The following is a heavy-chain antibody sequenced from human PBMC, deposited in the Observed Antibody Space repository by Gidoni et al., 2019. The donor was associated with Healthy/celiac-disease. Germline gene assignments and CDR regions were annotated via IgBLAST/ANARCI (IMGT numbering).Heavy chain of an antibody. Sequence: QVQLVQSGAEVKKPGASVKVSCKASGYTFTGYYLHWVRQAPGQGLEWMGWINPNSGGTNYAQKFQGRVTMTRDTSISTAYMELSRLRSDDTAVYYCARDTGVLLWFGGPVGMDVWGQGTTVTVSS. V-gene: IGHV1-2*02. D-gene: IGHD3-10*01. CDR1: GYTFTGYY. CDR3: ARDTGVLLWFGGPVGMDV. CDR2: INPNSGGT. J-gene: IGHJ6*02.